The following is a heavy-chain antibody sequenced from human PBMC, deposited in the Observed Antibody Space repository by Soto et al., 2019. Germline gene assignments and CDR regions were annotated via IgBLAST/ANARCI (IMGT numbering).Heavy chain of an antibody. CDR1: WRSRSSGGCY. Sequence: SETISLRCAVSWRSRSSGGCYLSWIRQHPGQGPEWIGYISYSGRPYYNPSLKSRVTISVYXSKNRFSRKLSFVTAADKAVYYCARLPEYYYYSRGYYIPALESGGHGTMVTVSS. CDR3: ARLPEYYYYSRGYYIPALES. V-gene: IGHV4-31*11. J-gene: IGHJ3*02. D-gene: IGHD3-22*01. CDR2: ISYSGRP.